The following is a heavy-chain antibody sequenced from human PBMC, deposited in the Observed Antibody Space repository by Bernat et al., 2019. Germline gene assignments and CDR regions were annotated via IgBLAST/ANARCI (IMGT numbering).Heavy chain of an antibody. Sequence: EVQLVESGGGLVKPGGSLRLSCAASGFTFSSYTMNWVRQAPGKGLEWVSSISSSGSHIYYADSVEGRFTISRDNAKNSLFLQMNSMRAEDTAVYYCARVNFEWLLSDAFDIWGPGTMVTVSS. V-gene: IGHV3-21*06. J-gene: IGHJ3*02. CDR1: GFTFSSYT. CDR3: ARVNFEWLLSDAFDI. CDR2: ISSSGSHI. D-gene: IGHD3-9*01.